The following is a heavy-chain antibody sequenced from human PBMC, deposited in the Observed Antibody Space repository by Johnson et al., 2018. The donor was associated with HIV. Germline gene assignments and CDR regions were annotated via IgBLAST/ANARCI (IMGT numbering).Heavy chain of an antibody. Sequence: VQLVESGGGLVNPGGSLRLSCAASGFSFSSSAMHWVRQAPGQGLQWVALISYDGSNKYYADSVKGRFTVSRDNAKRSLYLQLSNLRAEDTALYYCATLTVRSRAFDLWGQGTLVTVSS. CDR3: ATLTVRSRAFDL. J-gene: IGHJ3*01. CDR2: ISYDGSNK. D-gene: IGHD4-17*01. CDR1: GFSFSSSA. V-gene: IGHV3-30*04.